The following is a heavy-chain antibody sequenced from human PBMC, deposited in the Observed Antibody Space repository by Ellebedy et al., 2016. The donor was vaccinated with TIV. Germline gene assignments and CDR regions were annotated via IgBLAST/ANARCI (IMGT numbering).Heavy chain of an antibody. Sequence: GESLKISCAASGFTFSSYAMSWVRQAPGKGLEWVSAISGSGGSTYYADSVKGRFTISRDNSKNTLYLQMNSLRAEDTAVYYCAKDEVYYYGSGFDYWGQGTLVTVSS. D-gene: IGHD3-10*01. J-gene: IGHJ4*02. CDR3: AKDEVYYYGSGFDY. CDR1: GFTFSSYA. V-gene: IGHV3-23*01. CDR2: ISGSGGST.